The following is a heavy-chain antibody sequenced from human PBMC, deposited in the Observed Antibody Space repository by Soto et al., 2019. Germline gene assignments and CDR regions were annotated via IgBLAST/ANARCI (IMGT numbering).Heavy chain of an antibody. V-gene: IGHV1-8*01. CDR1: GYTFTSYD. CDR2: MNPNSGNT. D-gene: IGHD3-3*01. CDR3: ARYNYDFWSGYSPYYYYYMDV. J-gene: IGHJ6*03. Sequence: ASVKVSCKASGYTFTSYDINWVRQATGQGLEWMGWMNPNSGNTGYAQKFQGRVTMTRNTSISTAYMELSSLRSEDTAVYYCARYNYDFWSGYSPYYYYYMDVWGKGTTVTVSS.